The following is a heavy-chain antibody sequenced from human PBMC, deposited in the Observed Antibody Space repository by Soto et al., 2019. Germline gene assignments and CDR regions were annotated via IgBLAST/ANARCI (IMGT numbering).Heavy chain of an antibody. D-gene: IGHD2-15*01. Sequence: GSLRVSCASAGFTFGDSYMSLIRQAPGKGLEWLSYISPGSRYPAYADSVKGRFTISRDNAKRSLYLQMMGLTAEDTAIYYCVRGGGGGLFDSWGQGTMVTVSS. V-gene: IGHV3-11*06. J-gene: IGHJ4*02. CDR2: ISPGSRYP. CDR1: GFTFGDSY. CDR3: VRGGGGGLFDS.